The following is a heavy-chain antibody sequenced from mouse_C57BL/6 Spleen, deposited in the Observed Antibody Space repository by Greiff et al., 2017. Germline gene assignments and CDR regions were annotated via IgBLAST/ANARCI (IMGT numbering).Heavy chain of an antibody. CDR2: INTGSGGT. J-gene: IGHJ2*01. V-gene: IGHV1-54*01. CDR1: GYAFTNYL. Sequence: QVQLKQSGAELVRPGTSVKVSCKASGYAFTNYLIEWVKQRPGQGLEWIGVINTGSGGTNYNEKFQGKATLTADKSSSTAYMQLSRLTSEDSAVYFSARGGEDDGYYGCFYWGQGTTLTVSS. CDR3: ARGGEDDGYYGCFY. D-gene: IGHD2-3*01.